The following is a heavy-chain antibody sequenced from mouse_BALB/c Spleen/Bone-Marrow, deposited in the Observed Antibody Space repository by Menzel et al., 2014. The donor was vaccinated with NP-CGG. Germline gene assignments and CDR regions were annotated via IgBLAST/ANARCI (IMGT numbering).Heavy chain of an antibody. CDR3: ARRYRYDGLGNYAMGH. D-gene: IGHD2-14*01. Sequence: VHLKESGAELVRPGASVKISCKAFGYTFTNHHINWVKQRPGQGLDWIGYINPYNDYTSYNQKFKGKATLTVDKSSSTAYMELSSLTSEDSAVYYCARRYRYDGLGNYAMGHWGQGTPVT. V-gene: IGHV1S45*01. CDR2: INPYNDYT. J-gene: IGHJ4*01. CDR1: GYTFTNHH.